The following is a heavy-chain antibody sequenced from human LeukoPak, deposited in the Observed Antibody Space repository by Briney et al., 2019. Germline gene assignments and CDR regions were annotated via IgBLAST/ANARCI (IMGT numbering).Heavy chain of an antibody. V-gene: IGHV4-38-2*01. CDR1: GYSISSGYY. Sequence: SETLSLTCAVSGYSISSGYYWGWIRQPPGKGLEWIGSIYHSGSTYYNPSLKSRVTISVDTSKNQFSLKLSSVTAADTAVYYCARHRRGVHTYYDILTGYSTHDCWGQGTLVTVSS. CDR2: IYHSGST. CDR3: ARHRRGVHTYYDILTGYSTHDC. J-gene: IGHJ4*02. D-gene: IGHD3-9*01.